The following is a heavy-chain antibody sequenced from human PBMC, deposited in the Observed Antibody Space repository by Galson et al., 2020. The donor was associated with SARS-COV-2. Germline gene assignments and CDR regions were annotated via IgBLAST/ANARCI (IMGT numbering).Heavy chain of an antibody. V-gene: IGHV6-1*01. CDR2: TFYRSKWYT. D-gene: IGHD5-12*01. Sequence: SQTPSLTCAISGDSLSTNSAAWNWTRQSPSRGLEWLGRTFYRSKWYTDYAVSVKSRITINPDTSKNQFSLQLNSVTPEDTAVYYCARDTYRSWYFEVWGRGTLVTVSS. CDR1: GDSLSTNSAA. CDR3: ARDTYRSWYFEV. J-gene: IGHJ2*01.